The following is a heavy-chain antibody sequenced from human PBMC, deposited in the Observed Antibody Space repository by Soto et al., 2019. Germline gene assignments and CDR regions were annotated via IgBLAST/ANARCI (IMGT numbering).Heavy chain of an antibody. J-gene: IGHJ4*02. CDR1: GDSISSSTYF. Sequence: QLQLQESGPGLVKPSETLSLTCTVSGDSISSSTYFWGWVRQPPGKGLEWIGSVYYSGSTYYNPSLKSRVTIFVDTSENPFSLKLRSVTAADTAVYYCASHLGEGYLDYWGQGTLVTVSS. V-gene: IGHV4-39*02. CDR3: ASHLGEGYLDY. CDR2: VYYSGST.